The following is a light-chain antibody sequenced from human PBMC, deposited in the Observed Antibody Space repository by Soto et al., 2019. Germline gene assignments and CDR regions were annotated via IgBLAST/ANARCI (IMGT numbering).Light chain of an antibody. CDR3: QQYNSYSRT. CDR2: KAS. V-gene: IGKV1-5*03. J-gene: IGKJ1*01. CDR1: QSISSW. Sequence: IQRTQSPSTLSASLGDRGTITFLAIQSISSWLAWYQQKPGKAPNLLIYKASSLESGVPSRFSGSGSGTEFTLTISSLQPDDFATYYCQQYNSYSRTFGQGTKVDIK.